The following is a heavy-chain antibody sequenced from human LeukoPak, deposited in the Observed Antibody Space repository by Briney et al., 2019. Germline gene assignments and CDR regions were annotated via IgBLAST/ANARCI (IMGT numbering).Heavy chain of an antibody. V-gene: IGHV4-61*02. J-gene: IGHJ4*02. CDR1: GGSISSGSYY. D-gene: IGHD3-3*01. CDR3: ASNDFWSGYVDY. Sequence: PSQTLSLTCTVSGGSISSGSYYWSWIRQPAGKGLEWIGRIYTSGSTNYNPSLKSRVTISVDTSKNQFSLKLSSVTAADTAVYYCASNDFWSGYVDYWGQGTLVTVSS. CDR2: IYTSGST.